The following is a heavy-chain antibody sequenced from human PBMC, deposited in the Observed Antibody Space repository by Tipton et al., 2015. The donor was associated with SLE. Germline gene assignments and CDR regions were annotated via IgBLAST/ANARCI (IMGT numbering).Heavy chain of an antibody. Sequence: LRLSCTVSGGSISSYYWSWIRQPPGKGLEWIGYIYYSGSTNYNPSLKSRVTISVDTSKNQFSLKLSSVTAADTAVYYCARGDYSNYVFDYWGQGTLVTVSS. J-gene: IGHJ4*02. CDR2: IYYSGST. V-gene: IGHV4-59*08. CDR3: ARGDYSNYVFDY. CDR1: GGSISSYY. D-gene: IGHD4-11*01.